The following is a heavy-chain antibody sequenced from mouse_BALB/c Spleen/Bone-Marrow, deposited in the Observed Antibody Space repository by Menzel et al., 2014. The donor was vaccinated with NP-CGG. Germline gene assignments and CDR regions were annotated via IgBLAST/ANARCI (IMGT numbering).Heavy chain of an antibody. Sequence: VKLMEPGAELARPGASVKMSCKASGYTFASYTMHWVKERPGQGLEWIGYINPSTGYTNYNQKFKDKATLTADKSSSTAYMQLSSLASEDSAVYYCARSSFLRSYFDYWGQGTTLTVSS. D-gene: IGHD1-2*01. CDR2: INPSTGYT. V-gene: IGHV1-4*01. CDR1: GYTFASYT. J-gene: IGHJ2*01. CDR3: ARSSFLRSYFDY.